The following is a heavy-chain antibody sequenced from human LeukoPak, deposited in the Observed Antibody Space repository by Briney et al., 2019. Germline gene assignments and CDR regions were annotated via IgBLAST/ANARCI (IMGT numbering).Heavy chain of an antibody. V-gene: IGHV1-24*01. CDR1: GHTLNEVS. J-gene: IGHJ4*02. CDR2: FNPEDGEI. D-gene: IGHD3-3*01. Sequence: GASVKVSCKVSGHTLNEVSIHWVRQAPGKGLERMGGFNPEDGEIIYAQTFQGRLTMTEDTSTDTAYMDLSRLNSEDTAVYYCASPRYEYYFDYWGQGSLVTVSA. CDR3: ASPRYEYYFDY.